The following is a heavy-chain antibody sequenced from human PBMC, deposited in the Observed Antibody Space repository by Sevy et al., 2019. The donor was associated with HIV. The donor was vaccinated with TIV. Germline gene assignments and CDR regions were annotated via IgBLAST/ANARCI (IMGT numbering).Heavy chain of an antibody. J-gene: IGHJ6*02. V-gene: IGHV3-48*03. D-gene: IGHD6-13*01. CDR1: GFTFSSYE. Sequence: GGSLRLSCAASGFTFSSYEMNWVRQAPGKGLQWVSYISSSGTTIYYVDSVKGRFTISRDKAKNSLYLQMNSLGAEDTAVYYCARNWEAAPGGGGFYYGMDVWGQGTTVTVSS. CDR3: ARNWEAAPGGGGFYYGMDV. CDR2: ISSSGTTI.